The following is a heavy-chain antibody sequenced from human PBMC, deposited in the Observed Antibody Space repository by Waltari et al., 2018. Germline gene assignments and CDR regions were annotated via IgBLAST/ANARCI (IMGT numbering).Heavy chain of an antibody. CDR2: IYYSGST. CDR1: GGSISIYY. V-gene: IGHV4-59*01. CDR3: ARAVRDAFDI. Sequence: QVQLQESVPVLVKPSETLSLTCPFSGGSISIYYLSWIRQPPGKGLEWIGYIYYSGSTNYNPSLKSRVTISVDTSKNQFSLKLSSVTAADTAVYYCARAVRDAFDIWGQGTMVTVSS. J-gene: IGHJ3*02. D-gene: IGHD1-1*01.